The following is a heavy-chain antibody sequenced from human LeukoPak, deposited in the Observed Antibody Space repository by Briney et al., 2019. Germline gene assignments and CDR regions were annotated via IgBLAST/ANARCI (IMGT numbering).Heavy chain of an antibody. Sequence: GGSLRLSCAASGFTFSSYGMSWVRQAPGKGLEWVSAIGGRDGSTYYADSVKGRFTISRDDSKDTLYLQMDGLKADDTAVYYCSTRILTERNDYWGQGTLVTVSS. CDR2: IGGRDGST. CDR1: GFTFSSYG. D-gene: IGHD2-15*01. J-gene: IGHJ4*02. V-gene: IGHV3-23*01. CDR3: STRILTERNDY.